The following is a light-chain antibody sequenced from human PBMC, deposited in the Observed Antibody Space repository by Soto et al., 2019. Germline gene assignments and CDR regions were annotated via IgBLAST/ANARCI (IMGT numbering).Light chain of an antibody. CDR1: QGISTY. V-gene: IGKV1-39*01. J-gene: IGKJ1*01. Sequence: DSQMTQSPSSLSASVGDRVTITCRASQGISTYFNWYQKKPGKAPKLLIYAASSLQSGVPSRFSGSGSETDFTLTISSLQPEDVATYSCQQSYRRPWTSGQGTKVEI. CDR3: QQSYRRPWT. CDR2: AAS.